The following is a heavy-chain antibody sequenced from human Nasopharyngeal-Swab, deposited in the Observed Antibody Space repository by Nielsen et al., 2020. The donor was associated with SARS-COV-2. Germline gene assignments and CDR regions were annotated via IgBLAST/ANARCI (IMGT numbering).Heavy chain of an antibody. Sequence: GGSLRLSCTTSGFTFGDYAMSWFRQAPGKGLEWVGFIRSKTYGGAPEYAASVKGRFTISRDGAESIAYLQMNSLETEDTGVYYCARSVGSFYGQDAFDIWGQGTMVTVSS. J-gene: IGHJ3*02. V-gene: IGHV3-49*01. CDR1: GFTFGDYA. CDR2: IRSKTYGGAP. D-gene: IGHD1-26*01. CDR3: ARSVGSFYGQDAFDI.